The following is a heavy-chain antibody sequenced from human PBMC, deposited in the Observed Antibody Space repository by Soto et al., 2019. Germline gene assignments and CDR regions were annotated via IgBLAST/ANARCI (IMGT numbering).Heavy chain of an antibody. D-gene: IGHD6-19*01. J-gene: IGHJ5*02. CDR2: IYYSGST. Sequence: QLQLQESGPGLVKPSETLSLTCTVSGGSISSSSYYWGWIRQPPGKGLEWIGSIYYSGSTYYNQSLKSRVPISVDTSKNQFSLKLSSVTAADTAVYYCARQPSGWSYYWFDPWGQGTLVTVSS. CDR1: GGSISSSSYY. CDR3: ARQPSGWSYYWFDP. V-gene: IGHV4-39*01.